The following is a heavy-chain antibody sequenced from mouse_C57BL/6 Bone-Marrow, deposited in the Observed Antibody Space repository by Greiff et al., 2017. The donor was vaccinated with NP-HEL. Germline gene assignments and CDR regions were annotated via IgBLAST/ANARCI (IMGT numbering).Heavy chain of an antibody. CDR1: GFTFSSYA. Sequence: EVKVEESGGGLVKPGGSLKLSCAASGFTFSSYAMSWVRQTPEKRLEWVATISDGGSYTYYPDNVKGRFTISRDNAKNNLYLQMSHLKSEDTAMYYCARDYDGYYKFAYWGQGTLVTVSA. CDR3: ARDYDGYYKFAY. D-gene: IGHD2-3*01. CDR2: ISDGGSYT. J-gene: IGHJ3*01. V-gene: IGHV5-4*01.